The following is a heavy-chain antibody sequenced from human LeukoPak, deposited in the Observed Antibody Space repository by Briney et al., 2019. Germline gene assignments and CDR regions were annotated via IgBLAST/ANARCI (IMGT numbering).Heavy chain of an antibody. D-gene: IGHD2-15*01. Sequence: PGGSLRLSCAASGFTFSDYYMSWIRQAPGKGLEWVSYISSSGSTIYYADSVKGRFTISRDNAKNSLYLQMNSLRAEDTAVYYCARDIVEPDYYYYYGVDVWGQGTTVTVSS. CDR1: GFTFSDYY. CDR3: ARDIVEPDYYYYYGVDV. V-gene: IGHV3-11*01. J-gene: IGHJ6*02. CDR2: ISSSGSTI.